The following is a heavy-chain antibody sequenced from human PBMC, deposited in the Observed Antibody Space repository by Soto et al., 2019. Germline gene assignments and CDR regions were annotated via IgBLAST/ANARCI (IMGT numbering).Heavy chain of an antibody. V-gene: IGHV3-66*01. CDR3: ARVTAVADWYFDL. J-gene: IGHJ2*01. CDR2: IYSGGST. CDR1: GFTVSSNY. Sequence: EVQLVESGGGLVQPGGSLRLSCAASGFTVSSNYMSWVRQAPGKGLEWVSVIYSGGSTYYADSVKGRFTVSRDDSKNPPYLHMKSLRAEDTAVYYCARVTAVADWYFDLWGRGTPGTLSS. D-gene: IGHD6-19*01.